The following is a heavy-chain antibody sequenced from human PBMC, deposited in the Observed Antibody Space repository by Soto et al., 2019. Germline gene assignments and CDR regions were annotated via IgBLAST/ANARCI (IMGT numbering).Heavy chain of an antibody. D-gene: IGHD2-2*01. J-gene: IGHJ4*02. CDR3: ARAPNVVVPAAHTYYFDY. CDR1: GGSFSGYY. V-gene: IGHV4-34*01. Sequence: QVQLQQWGAGLLKPSETLSLTCAVYGGSFSGYYWSWIRQPPGKGLEWIGEINHSGSTNYNPSLKSRVTISVDTSKNQFSLKLSSVTAADTAVYYCARAPNVVVPAAHTYYFDYWGQGTLVTVSS. CDR2: INHSGST.